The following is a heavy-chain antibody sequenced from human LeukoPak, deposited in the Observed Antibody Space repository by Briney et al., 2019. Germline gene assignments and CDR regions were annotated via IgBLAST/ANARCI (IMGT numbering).Heavy chain of an antibody. D-gene: IGHD2-2*01. V-gene: IGHV3-30-3*01. CDR1: GFTFSSYA. Sequence: GGSLRLSCAASGFTFSSYAMHWVRQAPGKGLEWVAVISYDGSNKYYADSVKGRFTISRDNSKNTLHLQMNSLRAEDTAVYYCARGVVPAATLGYFDYWGQGTLVTVSS. J-gene: IGHJ4*02. CDR3: ARGVVPAATLGYFDY. CDR2: ISYDGSNK.